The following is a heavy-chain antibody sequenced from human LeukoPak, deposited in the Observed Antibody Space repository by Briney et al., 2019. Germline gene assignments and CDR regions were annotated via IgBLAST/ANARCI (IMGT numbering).Heavy chain of an antibody. CDR2: IYYSGST. J-gene: IGHJ4*02. V-gene: IGHV4-39*01. Sequence: SETLSLTCTVSGGSISSSSYYWGWIRQPPGKGLEWIGSIYYSGSTYYNPSLKSRVTISVDTSKNQFSLKLSSVTAADTAVYYCARHVMLQGSGSYSDYFDYRGQGTLVTVSS. D-gene: IGHD1-26*01. CDR3: ARHVMLQGSGSYSDYFDY. CDR1: GGSISSSSYY.